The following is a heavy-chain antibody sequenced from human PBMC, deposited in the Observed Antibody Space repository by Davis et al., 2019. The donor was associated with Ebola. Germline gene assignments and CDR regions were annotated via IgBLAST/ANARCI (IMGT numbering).Heavy chain of an antibody. Sequence: GGSLRLSCAASGFTFSTYAMNWVRQAPGKGLEWVSYMSHSSNTIYYADSVKGRFTISRDNSKNTLYLQMSSLRAEDTAVYYCARDLPGGDWYFDLWGRGTLVTVSS. CDR2: MSHSSNTI. CDR3: ARDLPGGDWYFDL. D-gene: IGHD1-14*01. J-gene: IGHJ2*01. V-gene: IGHV3-48*01. CDR1: GFTFSTYA.